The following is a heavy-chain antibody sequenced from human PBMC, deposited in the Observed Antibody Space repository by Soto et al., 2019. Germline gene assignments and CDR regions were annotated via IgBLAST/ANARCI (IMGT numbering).Heavy chain of an antibody. Sequence: PSETLSLTCTVSGDSIGSGNWWSWVRQPPGKGLEWIGEIYHSGSTNYNPSLKSRVTISVDKSKNQFSLKLSSVTAADTAVYYCANTKQKLYDYWGQGTLVTVSS. CDR2: IYHSGST. V-gene: IGHV4-4*02. J-gene: IGHJ4*02. CDR1: GDSIGSGNW. D-gene: IGHD6-13*01. CDR3: ANTKQKLYDY.